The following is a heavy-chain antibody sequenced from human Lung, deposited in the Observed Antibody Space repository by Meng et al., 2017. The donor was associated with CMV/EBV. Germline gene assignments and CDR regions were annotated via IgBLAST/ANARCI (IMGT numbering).Heavy chain of an antibody. CDR2: DGNNK. V-gene: IGHV3-30*03. J-gene: IGHJ4*02. Sequence: QWGVSGGGVVQPGRSLRLSCAASGFTITAYPMHWVRQVPGKGLEWVTVDGNNKYYADSVKGRFTISRDNSRNTLDLQMDSLRTEDTAIYYCARENLELQGTVDYWGQGTLVTVSS. CDR3: ARENLELQGTVDY. D-gene: IGHD1-7*01. CDR1: GFTITAYP.